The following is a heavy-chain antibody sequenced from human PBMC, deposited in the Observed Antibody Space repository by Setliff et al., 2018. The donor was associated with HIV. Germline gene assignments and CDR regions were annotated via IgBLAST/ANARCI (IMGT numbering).Heavy chain of an antibody. Sequence: GASVKVSCKASGYTFTNYGITWVRQAPGQGLEWMGWISAYSGDTNYAQKFQGRVTMTTDTSTSTAYMELRSLTSDDTAVYYCARVNGGNTPYYFDSWGQGTLVTVSS. CDR1: GYTFTNYG. J-gene: IGHJ4*02. D-gene: IGHD2-15*01. CDR3: ARVNGGNTPYYFDS. CDR2: ISAYSGDT. V-gene: IGHV1-18*01.